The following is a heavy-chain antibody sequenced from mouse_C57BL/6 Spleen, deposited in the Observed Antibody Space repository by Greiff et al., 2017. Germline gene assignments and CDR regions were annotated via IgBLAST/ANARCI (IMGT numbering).Heavy chain of an antibody. D-gene: IGHD1-1*01. CDR2: INPSTGGT. J-gene: IGHJ2*01. Sequence: VQLQQSGPELVKPGASVKISCKASGYSFTGYYMNWVKQSPEKSLEWIGEINPSTGGTTYNQKFKAKATLTVDKSSSTAYMQLKSLTSEDSAVYYCARGLDYYGSSYYFDDWGQGTTLTVSS. CDR3: ARGLDYYGSSYYFDD. V-gene: IGHV1-42*01. CDR1: GYSFTGYY.